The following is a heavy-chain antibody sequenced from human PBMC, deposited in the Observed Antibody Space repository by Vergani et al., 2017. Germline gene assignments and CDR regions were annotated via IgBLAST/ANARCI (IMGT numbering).Heavy chain of an antibody. CDR2: ISAYNGNT. Sequence: QVQLVQSGAEVKKPGASVQFSCMASGYTFTSYGISWVRQAPGEGLEWMVWISAYNGNTNYEQKLQGRVTMTKDTSTSTAYVELRGLGSEDTAVYYCAGPYGDLDKWFDSWGQGILVTVSS. CDR3: AGPYGDLDKWFDS. J-gene: IGHJ5*01. D-gene: IGHD4-17*01. CDR1: GYTFTSYG. V-gene: IGHV1-18*01.